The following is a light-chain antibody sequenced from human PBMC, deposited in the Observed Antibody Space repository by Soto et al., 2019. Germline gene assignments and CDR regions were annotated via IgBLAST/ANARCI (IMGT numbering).Light chain of an antibody. V-gene: IGLV4-60*02. CDR1: SGHSSYI. Sequence: QSVLTQSSSASASLGSSVKLTCTLSSGHSSYIIAWHQQQPGKAPRYLMKLEGSGSYNKGSGVPDRFSGSSSGADRYLTIANLQFEDEADYYCETWDSNIHVFGTGTELTVL. CDR3: ETWDSNIHV. J-gene: IGLJ1*01. CDR2: LEGSGSY.